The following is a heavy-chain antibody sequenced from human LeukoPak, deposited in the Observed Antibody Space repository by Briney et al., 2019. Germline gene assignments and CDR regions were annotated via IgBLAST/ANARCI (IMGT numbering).Heavy chain of an antibody. CDR1: GGSISSSRYY. CDR3: ARGYYGSGSSYYYYYYMDV. Sequence: SETLSLTCTVSGGSISSSRYYWGWIRQPPGKGLEWIGGIYYSGSTYYNPSLKSRVTISVVTSKNQFSLKLHSVTAADTAVYYCARGYYGSGSSYYYYYYMDVWGKGTTVTISS. V-gene: IGHV4-39*07. CDR2: IYYSGST. J-gene: IGHJ6*03. D-gene: IGHD3-10*01.